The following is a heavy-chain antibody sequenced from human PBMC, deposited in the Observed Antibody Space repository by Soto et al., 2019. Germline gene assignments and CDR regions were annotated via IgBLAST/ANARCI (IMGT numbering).Heavy chain of an antibody. CDR3: VTGGDGYRVDY. Sequence: SDTLSLTCTVSGDSIHNDYWSWIRQPPGRGLECIGYIFYSGSTNYNPSLKSRVTMSVDRSKNHFSLKLTSVTAADTAVYYCVTGGDGYRVDYWGQGTLVTVS. V-gene: IGHV4-59*01. D-gene: IGHD2-21*02. CDR1: GDSIHNDY. J-gene: IGHJ4*02. CDR2: IFYSGST.